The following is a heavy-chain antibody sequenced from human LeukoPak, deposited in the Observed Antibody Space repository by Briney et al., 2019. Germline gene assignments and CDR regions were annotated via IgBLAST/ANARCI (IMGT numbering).Heavy chain of an antibody. Sequence: GGSLRLSCAASGFTFDDYAMHWVRQAPGKGLEWVSGISWNSGSIGYADSVKGRFTISRDNAKNSLYLQMNSLRAEDTASYYCAKDRSSSVYYHYMDVWGKGTTVTVSS. CDR1: GFTFDDYA. D-gene: IGHD6-6*01. CDR2: ISWNSGSI. CDR3: AKDRSSSVYYHYMDV. J-gene: IGHJ6*03. V-gene: IGHV3-9*01.